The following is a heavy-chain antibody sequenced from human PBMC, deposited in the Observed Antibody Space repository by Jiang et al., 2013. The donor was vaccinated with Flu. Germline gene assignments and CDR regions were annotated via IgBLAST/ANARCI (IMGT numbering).Heavy chain of an antibody. CDR2: VNHSGGA. V-gene: IGHV4-34*01. CDR3: ARNGYCSGGSCYPGRAMDV. Sequence: GLVKPSETLSLTCVVYGGSLSGYYWSWIRQPPGKGLEWLGEVNHSGGASNNPSLKSRVTISVDTSRNEFSLNLSSVTAADTAVYYCARNGYCSGGSCYPGRAMDVWGQGTTVTVSS. CDR1: GGSLSGYY. J-gene: IGHJ6*02. D-gene: IGHD2-15*01.